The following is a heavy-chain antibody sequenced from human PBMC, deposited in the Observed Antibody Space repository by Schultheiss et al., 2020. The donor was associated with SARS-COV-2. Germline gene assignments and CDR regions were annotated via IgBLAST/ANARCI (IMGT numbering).Heavy chain of an antibody. V-gene: IGHV3-30-3*01. CDR1: GFTFSSYA. CDR3: VRASCSGVRCYH. J-gene: IGHJ5*02. Sequence: GGSLRLSCAASGFTFSSYAMHWVRQAPGKGLEWVAVISYDGSNKYYADSVKGRFTISRDNSKNTLYLQMNSLRAEDTAVYYCVRASCSGVRCYHWGQGTLVTVSS. D-gene: IGHD2-15*01. CDR2: ISYDGSNK.